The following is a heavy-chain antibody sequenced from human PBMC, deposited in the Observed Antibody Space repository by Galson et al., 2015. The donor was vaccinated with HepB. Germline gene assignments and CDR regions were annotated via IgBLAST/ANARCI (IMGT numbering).Heavy chain of an antibody. CDR1: GFTFSSYA. Sequence: SLRLSCAASGFTFSSYALYWVRQAPGKGLEYVSAISSNGGSTYYADSVKGRFTISRDNSKNTLYLQMSSLRAEDTAVYYCVRAAAGTSLGDYWGQGTLVTVSS. D-gene: IGHD6-13*01. CDR3: VRAAAGTSLGDY. V-gene: IGHV3-64D*06. J-gene: IGHJ4*02. CDR2: ISSNGGST.